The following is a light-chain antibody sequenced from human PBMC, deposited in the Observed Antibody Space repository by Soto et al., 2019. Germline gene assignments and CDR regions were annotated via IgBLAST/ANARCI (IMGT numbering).Light chain of an antibody. J-gene: IGKJ1*01. Sequence: DIQMTQSPSTLSASVGDRVTITCRASQSISSWLAWYQQKPGKAPKLLIYKASSLESGVPSRFSGGGSGTEFTLTISSLQPDDFATYYYQQFNNYPWTFGQGTRVEIK. CDR2: KAS. CDR3: QQFNNYPWT. V-gene: IGKV1-5*03. CDR1: QSISSW.